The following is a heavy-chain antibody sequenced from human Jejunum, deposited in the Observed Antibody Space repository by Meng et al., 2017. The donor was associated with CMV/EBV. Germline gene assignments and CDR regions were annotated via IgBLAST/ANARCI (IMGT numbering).Heavy chain of an antibody. J-gene: IGHJ6*02. D-gene: IGHD2-8*01. CDR3: ARGWADIRLSGVMDL. V-gene: IGHV4-61*01. CDR2: ITYSRNA. Sequence: GSVITDYYCWSWIRQPPGKELKWVTYITYSRNANANPTLKGRVSISADAAKNLFSLRLTSVTTADTAVYDCARGWADIRLSGVMDLWGQGTTVTVSS. CDR1: GSVITDYYC.